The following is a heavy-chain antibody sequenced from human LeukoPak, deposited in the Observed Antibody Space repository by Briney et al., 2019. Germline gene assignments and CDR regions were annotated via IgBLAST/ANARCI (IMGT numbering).Heavy chain of an antibody. CDR2: GSESGGT. CDR1: GGSLNGHY. D-gene: IGHD3-3*01. V-gene: IGHV4-34*01. Sequence: LETLSLTCAVYGGSLNGHYWSWIRQPPGKGLEWIGEGSESGGTKFNPSLKSRVTISADTSKNQFSLKLNSVTAADTAVYYCAKNGQSGFSFDPWGQGTLVTVSS. J-gene: IGHJ5*02. CDR3: AKNGQSGFSFDP.